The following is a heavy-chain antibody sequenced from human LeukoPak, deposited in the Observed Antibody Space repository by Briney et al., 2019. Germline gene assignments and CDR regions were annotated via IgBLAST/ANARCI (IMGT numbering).Heavy chain of an antibody. CDR3: AKEGRLVVLPAAPFDY. Sequence: GGSLRLSCAASGFTFSSYAMSWVRQAPGKGLEWVSAISGSGGSTYYADSVKGRFTISRDNSKNTLYLQMNSLRAEDTAVYYCAKEGRLVVLPAAPFDYWGQGTLVTVSS. V-gene: IGHV3-23*01. J-gene: IGHJ4*02. CDR1: GFTFSSYA. D-gene: IGHD2-2*01. CDR2: ISGSGGST.